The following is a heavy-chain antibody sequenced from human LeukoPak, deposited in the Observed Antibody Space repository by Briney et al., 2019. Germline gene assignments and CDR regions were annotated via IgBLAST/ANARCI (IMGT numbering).Heavy chain of an antibody. CDR3: AKEDYYDSSGYERTDY. D-gene: IGHD3-22*01. CDR1: GFTFSSYG. CDR2: ISYDGSNK. Sequence: GSLRLSCAASGFTFSSYGMHWVRQAPGKGLEWVAVISYDGSNKYYADSVKGRFTISRDNSKNTLYLQMNSLRAEDTAVYYCAKEDYYDSSGYERTDYWGQGTLVTVSS. V-gene: IGHV3-30*18. J-gene: IGHJ4*02.